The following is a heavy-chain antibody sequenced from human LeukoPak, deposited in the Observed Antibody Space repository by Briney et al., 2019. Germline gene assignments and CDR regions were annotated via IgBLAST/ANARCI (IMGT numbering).Heavy chain of an antibody. CDR3: ARENQGYYGALDI. CDR2: ISYDGSNK. J-gene: IGHJ3*02. V-gene: IGHV3-30-3*01. D-gene: IGHD4-17*01. CDR1: GFTFSSYA. Sequence: GGSLRLSCAASGFTFSSYAMHWVRQAPGKGLEWVAVISYDGSNKYYADSVKGRFTISRDNSKNTLYLQMNSLRAEDTAVYYCARENQGYYGALDIWGQGTMVTVSS.